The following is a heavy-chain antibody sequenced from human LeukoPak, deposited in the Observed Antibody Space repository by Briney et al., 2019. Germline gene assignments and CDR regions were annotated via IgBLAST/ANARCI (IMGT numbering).Heavy chain of an antibody. V-gene: IGHV4-61*02. CDR3: AGDAMSFSTHAFDI. Sequence: SETLSLTCTVSGGSISSGSYYWSWIRQPAGKGLEWIGRIYTSGSTNYNPSLKSRVTISVDTSKNQFSLKLSSVTAADTAVYYCAGDAMSFSTHAFDIWGQGTMVTVSS. CDR1: GGSISSGSYY. J-gene: IGHJ3*02. CDR2: IYTSGST. D-gene: IGHD2-2*01.